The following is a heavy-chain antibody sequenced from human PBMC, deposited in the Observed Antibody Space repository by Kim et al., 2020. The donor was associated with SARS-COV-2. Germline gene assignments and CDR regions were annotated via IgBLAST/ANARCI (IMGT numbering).Heavy chain of an antibody. CDR3: ARGPPREPTVVTPPAFDY. J-gene: IGHJ4*02. D-gene: IGHD4-17*01. CDR2: INHSGST. Sequence: SETLSLTCAVYGGSFSGYYWSWIRQPPGKGLEWIGEINHSGSTNYNPSLKSRVTISVDTSKNQFSLKLSSVTAADTAVYYCARGPPREPTVVTPPAFDYWGQGTLVTVSS. CDR1: GGSFSGYY. V-gene: IGHV4-34*01.